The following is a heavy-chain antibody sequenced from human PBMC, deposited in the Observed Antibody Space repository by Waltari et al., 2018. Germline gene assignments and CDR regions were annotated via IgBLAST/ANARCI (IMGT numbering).Heavy chain of an antibody. Sequence: EVQLVESGGDSVQPGGSLRLSCAASGFTFSNFWMSWVRQAPGKGLQWGASIKPDGSGKYDVESVKGRFTISRDNAKNSLNLQMDSLRVEDTAVYFCARDVLWGQGTRVTVSP. D-gene: IGHD2-15*01. J-gene: IGHJ4*02. CDR2: IKPDGSGK. CDR3: ARDVL. V-gene: IGHV3-7*01. CDR1: GFTFSNFW.